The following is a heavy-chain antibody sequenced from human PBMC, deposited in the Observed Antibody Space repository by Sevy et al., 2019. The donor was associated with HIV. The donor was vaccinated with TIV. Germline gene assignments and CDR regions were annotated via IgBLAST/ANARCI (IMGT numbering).Heavy chain of an antibody. V-gene: IGHV4-31*03. CDR1: GGSISSGGYY. J-gene: IGHJ4*02. CDR2: IYYSGST. Sequence: SETLSLTCTVSGGSISSGGYYWSWIRQHPGKGLEWIGYIYYSGSTYYYPSLKSRVTISVDTSKNQLSLKLSSVTAADTAVYYCARGARTDLYSSSWYISSFDYWGQGTLVTV. CDR3: ARGARTDLYSSSWYISSFDY. D-gene: IGHD6-13*01.